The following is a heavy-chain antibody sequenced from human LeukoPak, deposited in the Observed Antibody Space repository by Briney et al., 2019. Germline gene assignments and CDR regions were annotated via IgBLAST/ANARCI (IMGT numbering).Heavy chain of an antibody. V-gene: IGHV4-30-4*08. J-gene: IGHJ5*02. CDR3: ARGRRLFMIFGGSFDP. D-gene: IGHD3/OR15-3a*01. Sequence: PSQTLSLTCTVSGGSISSGDYYWSWIRQPPGKGLEGLGYIYYGGSPYYNPSLKSRVTISVDTSKNLFSLKLSSVTAADTAVYYCARGRRLFMIFGGSFDPWGQGTLVTVSS. CDR1: GGSISSGDYY. CDR2: IYYGGSP.